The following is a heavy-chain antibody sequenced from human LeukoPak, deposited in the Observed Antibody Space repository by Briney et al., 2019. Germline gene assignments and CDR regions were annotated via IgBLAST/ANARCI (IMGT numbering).Heavy chain of an antibody. CDR1: GGTFSSYA. V-gene: IGHV1-8*03. CDR2: MNPNSGNT. D-gene: IGHD3-3*01. J-gene: IGHJ3*02. Sequence: GASVKVSCKASGGTFSSYAISWVRQATGQGLEWMGWMNPNSGNTGYAQKFQGRVTITRNTSISTAYMELSSLRSEDTAVYYCASWSHDPMDAFDIWGQGTMVTVSS. CDR3: ASWSHDPMDAFDI.